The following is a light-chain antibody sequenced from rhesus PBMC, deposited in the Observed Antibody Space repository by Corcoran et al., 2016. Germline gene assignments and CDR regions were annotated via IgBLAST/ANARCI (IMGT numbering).Light chain of an antibody. CDR2: GVS. CDR3: MQGIHLPYT. Sequence: DIVMTQTPLSLPVTPGEPASISCRSSQSLLHSFGKTYLYWYLQRPGQSPQLLIYGVSNRASGVPDRVSGSGSGTDCTLKISRVEAEDVGVYYCMQGIHLPYTFGQGTKVEIK. CDR1: QSLLHSFGKTY. V-gene: IGKV2S15*01. J-gene: IGKJ2*01.